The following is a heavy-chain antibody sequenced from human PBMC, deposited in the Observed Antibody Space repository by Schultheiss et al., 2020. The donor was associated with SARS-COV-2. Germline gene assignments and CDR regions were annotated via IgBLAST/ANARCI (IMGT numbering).Heavy chain of an antibody. D-gene: IGHD2-2*01. Sequence: ASVKVSCKASGYTFTGYYMHWVRQAPGQGLEWMGWINPNSGGTNYAQKFQGRVTMTRDASISTAYMELSRLRSDDTAVYYCARGPATVPYYYYGMDVWGQGTTVTVSS. CDR3: ARGPATVPYYYYGMDV. V-gene: IGHV1-2*02. J-gene: IGHJ6*02. CDR2: INPNSGGT. CDR1: GYTFTGYY.